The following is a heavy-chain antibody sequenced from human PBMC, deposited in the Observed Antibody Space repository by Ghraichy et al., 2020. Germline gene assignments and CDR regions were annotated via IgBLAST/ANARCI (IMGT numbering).Heavy chain of an antibody. CDR3: ARYFDWPHGFDI. D-gene: IGHD3-9*01. J-gene: IGHJ3*02. CDR2: ISDSGST. V-gene: IGHV4-59*01. Sequence: SQTLSLTCTVSGGSISNYYWSWIRRPPGKGLEWIGYISDSGSTKYNPSLKSRVTMSVDTSKNQFSLKLNSVTAADTAVFYCARYFDWPHGFDIWGQGTMVTVSS. CDR1: GGSISNYY.